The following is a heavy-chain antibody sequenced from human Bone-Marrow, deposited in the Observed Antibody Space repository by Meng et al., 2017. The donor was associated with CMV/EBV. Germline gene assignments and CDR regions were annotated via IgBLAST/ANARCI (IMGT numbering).Heavy chain of an antibody. J-gene: IGHJ6*02. D-gene: IGHD7-27*01. Sequence: VKVSCKASGYTFTSYDINWVRQATGQGLEWMGWMNPNSGNTGYAQKFQGRVTMTRNTSISTAYMELSSLRSEDTAVYYCATNPVGNWDRYYYYYGMDVCGQGTTVTVSS. CDR1: GYTFTSYD. V-gene: IGHV1-8*01. CDR2: MNPNSGNT. CDR3: ATNPVGNWDRYYYYYGMDV.